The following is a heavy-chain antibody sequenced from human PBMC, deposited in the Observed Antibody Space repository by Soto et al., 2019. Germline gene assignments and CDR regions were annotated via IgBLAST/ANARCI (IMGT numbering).Heavy chain of an antibody. D-gene: IGHD4-17*01. J-gene: IGHJ4*02. CDR2: ISGSGGST. CDR1: GFTFSSYA. Sequence: EVQLLESGGGLVQPGGSLRLSCAASGFTFSSYAMSWVRQAPGKGLEWVSAISGSGGSTYYADSVKGRFTISRDNSKNTRYLQMHSLRAEDTAVYYCAKDLYGDYSYYFDYWGQGTLVTVSS. V-gene: IGHV3-23*01. CDR3: AKDLYGDYSYYFDY.